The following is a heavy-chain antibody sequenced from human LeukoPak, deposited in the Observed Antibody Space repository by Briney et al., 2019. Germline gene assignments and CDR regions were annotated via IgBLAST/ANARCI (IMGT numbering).Heavy chain of an antibody. V-gene: IGHV3-53*01. D-gene: IGHD2-2*01. J-gene: IGHJ4*02. CDR2: IYSGGST. Sequence: GGSLRLSCAASGFTFSNAWMSWVRQAPGKGLEWVSVIYSGGSTYYADSVKGRFTISRDNSKNTLYLQMNSLRAEDTAVYYCARDKCSSTSCFFDYWGQGTLVTVSS. CDR1: GFTFSNAW. CDR3: ARDKCSSTSCFFDY.